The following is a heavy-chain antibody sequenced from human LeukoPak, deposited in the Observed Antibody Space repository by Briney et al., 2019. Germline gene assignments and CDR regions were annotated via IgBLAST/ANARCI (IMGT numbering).Heavy chain of an antibody. D-gene: IGHD1-26*01. CDR2: ISSSSSTI. V-gene: IGHV3-48*04. CDR3: ARSNPQRDTYYSYYGMDV. Sequence: GGSLRLSCAASGLIFSIYSMHWVRQAPGKGLEWISYISSSSSTIHYADSVKGRFTISRDNAKNLLHLQLNSLRAEDTAVYFCARSNPQRDTYYSYYGMDVWGQGTTVTVSS. J-gene: IGHJ6*02. CDR1: GLIFSIYS.